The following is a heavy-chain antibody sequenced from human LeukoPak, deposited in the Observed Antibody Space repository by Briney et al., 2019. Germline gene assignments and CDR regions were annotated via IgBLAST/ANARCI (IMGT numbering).Heavy chain of an antibody. V-gene: IGHV4-34*01. Sequence: PSETLSLTCAVYGGSFSGYYRSWVRQPPGKGLEWVGEINHSGSTNYNPSLKSRVTISVDTSKNQFSLKLSSVTAADTAVYYCARGDSSGWLEGAFDIWGQGTMVTVSS. D-gene: IGHD6-19*01. CDR2: INHSGST. CDR1: GGSFSGYY. J-gene: IGHJ3*02. CDR3: ARGDSSGWLEGAFDI.